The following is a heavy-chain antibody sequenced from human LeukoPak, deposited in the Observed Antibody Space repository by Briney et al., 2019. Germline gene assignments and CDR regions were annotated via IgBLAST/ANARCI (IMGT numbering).Heavy chain of an antibody. D-gene: IGHD3-3*01. J-gene: IGHJ4*02. Sequence: GASVKVSCKASGYTFTSYDINWVRQATGQGLEGMGWMNPNRGNTGYAQKFQGRVTITRNTSISTAYMELSSLRSEDTAVYYCAREGSASRYYDFWSGYYISTLFFDYWGQGTLVTVSS. V-gene: IGHV1-8*03. CDR1: GYTFTSYD. CDR3: AREGSASRYYDFWSGYYISTLFFDY. CDR2: MNPNRGNT.